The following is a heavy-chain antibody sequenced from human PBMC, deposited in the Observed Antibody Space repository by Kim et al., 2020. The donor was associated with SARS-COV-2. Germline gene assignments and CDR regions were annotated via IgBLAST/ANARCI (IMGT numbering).Heavy chain of an antibody. CDR1: GGSISSYY. CDR2: IYYSGST. D-gene: IGHD6-19*01. J-gene: IGHJ3*02. CDR3: ASFLEVAGTDDAFDI. Sequence: SETLSLTCTVSGGSISSYYWSWIRQPPGKGLEWIGYIYYSGSTNYNPSLKSRVTISVDTSKNQFSLKLSSVTAADTAVYYCASFLEVAGTDDAFDIWGQGTMVTVSS. V-gene: IGHV4-59*01.